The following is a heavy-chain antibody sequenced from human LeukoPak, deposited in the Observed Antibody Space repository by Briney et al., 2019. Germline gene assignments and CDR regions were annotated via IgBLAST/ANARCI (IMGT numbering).Heavy chain of an antibody. CDR3: ARSRVEWLRAFDY. D-gene: IGHD5-12*01. J-gene: IGHJ4*02. Sequence: SETLSLTCTVSGGFISSYYWSWIRQPPGKGLEWIGYIYYSGSTNYNPSLKSRVTISVDTSKNQFSLKLGSVTAADTAVYYCARSRVEWLRAFDYWGQGTLVTVSS. V-gene: IGHV4-59*01. CDR1: GGFISSYY. CDR2: IYYSGST.